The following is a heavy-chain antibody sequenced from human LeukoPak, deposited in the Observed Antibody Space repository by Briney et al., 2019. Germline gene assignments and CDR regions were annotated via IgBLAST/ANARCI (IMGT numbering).Heavy chain of an antibody. Sequence: SETLSLTCAVSGGSISSSNWWSWVRQPPGKGLEWIGEIYHSGSTNYNPSLKSRVTISVDTSKNQFSLKLSSVTAADTAVYYCARLGFSSDWFVWFDPWGQGTLVTVSS. CDR3: ARLGFSSDWFVWFDP. V-gene: IGHV4-4*02. CDR1: GGSISSSNW. CDR2: IYHSGST. D-gene: IGHD6-19*01. J-gene: IGHJ5*02.